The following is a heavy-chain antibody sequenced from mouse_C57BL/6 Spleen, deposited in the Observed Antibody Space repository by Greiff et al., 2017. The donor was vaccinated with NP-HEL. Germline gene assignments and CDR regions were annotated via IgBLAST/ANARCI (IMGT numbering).Heavy chain of an antibody. CDR1: GYTFTSYW. CDR2: IYPGSGST. V-gene: IGHV1-55*01. Sequence: QVQLKQPGAELVKPGASVKMSCKASGYTFTSYWTTWVKQRPGQGLEWIGDIYPGSGSTNYNEKFKSKATLTVDTSSSTAYMQLSSLTSEDSAVYYCARGGNDYGSSYSAWFAYWGQGTLVTVSA. CDR3: ARGGNDYGSSYSAWFAY. D-gene: IGHD1-1*01. J-gene: IGHJ3*01.